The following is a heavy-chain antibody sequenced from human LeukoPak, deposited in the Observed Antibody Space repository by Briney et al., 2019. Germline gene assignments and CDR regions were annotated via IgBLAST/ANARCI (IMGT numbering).Heavy chain of an antibody. D-gene: IGHD4-23*01. J-gene: IGHJ4*02. CDR2: INHSGGT. Sequence: SETLSLTCAVYGGSFSGYYWSWIRQPPGKGLEWIGEINHSGGTNYNPSLKSRVTISVDTSENQFSLKLSSVTAADTAVYYCAGHLRWFDYWGQGTLVTVSS. CDR3: AGHLRWFDY. CDR1: GGSFSGYY. V-gene: IGHV4-34*01.